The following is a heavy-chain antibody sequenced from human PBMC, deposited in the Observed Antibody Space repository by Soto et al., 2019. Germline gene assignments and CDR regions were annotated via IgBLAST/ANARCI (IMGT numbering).Heavy chain of an antibody. Sequence: QVRLVQSGAEVKEPGASVKVSCKASGYTLTSYGISWVRQAPGQGLEWMGWISTYNRNTKYAHKFQNRVTMTTDTSTNTADMELRSLKSDDTAVYYCAREYCRGGSCYGGDYWGQGTLVTVSS. CDR2: ISTYNRNT. V-gene: IGHV1-18*01. J-gene: IGHJ4*02. CDR1: GYTLTSYG. CDR3: AREYCRGGSCYGGDY. D-gene: IGHD2-15*01.